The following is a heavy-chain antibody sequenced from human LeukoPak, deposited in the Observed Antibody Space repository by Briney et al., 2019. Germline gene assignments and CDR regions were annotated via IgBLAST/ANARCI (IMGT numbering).Heavy chain of an antibody. V-gene: IGHV3-30*02. J-gene: IGHJ4*02. Sequence: GGSLRLSCAASGLRFSTYGMHWVRQAPGKGLEWVAYIRHDGTNDHYADSVKGRFTISRDNPKNTLYLQMNRLRAEDTAVYYCAREQVDYWGQGTLVTVSS. D-gene: IGHD1-26*01. CDR3: AREQVDY. CDR2: IRHDGTND. CDR1: GLRFSTYG.